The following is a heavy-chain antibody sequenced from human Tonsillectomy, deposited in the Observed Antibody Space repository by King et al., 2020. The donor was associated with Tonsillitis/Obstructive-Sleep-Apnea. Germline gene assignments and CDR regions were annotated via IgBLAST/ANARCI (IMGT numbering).Heavy chain of an antibody. CDR2: ISSSGSTI. D-gene: IGHD3-3*01. CDR3: ARVSPPPRRFLEWLSGGTIDY. Sequence: VQLVESGGGLVKPGGSLRLSCAASGFTFSDYYMSWIRQAPGKGLEWVSYISSSGSTIYYADSVKGRFTISRDNAKNSLYLQMNSLRAEDTAVYYCARVSPPPRRFLEWLSGGTIDYWGQGTLVTVSS. J-gene: IGHJ4*02. CDR1: GFTFSDYY. V-gene: IGHV3-11*01.